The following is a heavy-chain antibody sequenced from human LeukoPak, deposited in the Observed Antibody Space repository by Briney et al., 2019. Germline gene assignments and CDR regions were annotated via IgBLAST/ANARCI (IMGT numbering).Heavy chain of an antibody. CDR2: ISGSGGST. Sequence: GGSLRLSCAASGFTFSSYAMSWVRQAPGKGLEWVSAISGSGGSTYYADSVKGRFTISRDNSKNTLYLQMNSLRAGDTAVYYCASPGYSYGTFDYWGQGTLVTVSS. CDR1: GFTFSSYA. CDR3: ASPGYSYGTFDY. J-gene: IGHJ4*02. D-gene: IGHD5-18*01. V-gene: IGHV3-23*01.